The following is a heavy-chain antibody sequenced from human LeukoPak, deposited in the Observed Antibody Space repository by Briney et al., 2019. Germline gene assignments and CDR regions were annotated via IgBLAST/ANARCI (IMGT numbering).Heavy chain of an antibody. V-gene: IGHV3-53*05. D-gene: IGHD3-10*01. CDR1: GFIVSLNY. Sequence: GGSLRLSCAASGFIVSLNYMTWVRQAPGKGLEWVSIIYSGGSTYYADSVKGRFTISRDNSKNTLYLQMNSLRAEDTAVYYCAKEGGTLLWFGEYPYFDYWGQGTLVTVSS. CDR3: AKEGGTLLWFGEYPYFDY. J-gene: IGHJ4*02. CDR2: IYSGGST.